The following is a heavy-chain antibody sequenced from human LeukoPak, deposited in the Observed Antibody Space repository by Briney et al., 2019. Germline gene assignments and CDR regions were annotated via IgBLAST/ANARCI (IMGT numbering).Heavy chain of an antibody. Sequence: SETLSLTCTVSGGSIRSSYYYWGWIRQPPGKGLEWIGSIYDSGSTYYNPSLKNRVTISVDTSKNQFSLKLNSVTAADTAVYYCAREDMKGSYTADWGQGTLVAVSS. CDR2: IYDSGST. D-gene: IGHD1-26*01. CDR3: AREDMKGSYTAD. V-gene: IGHV4-39*02. J-gene: IGHJ4*02. CDR1: GGSIRSSYYY.